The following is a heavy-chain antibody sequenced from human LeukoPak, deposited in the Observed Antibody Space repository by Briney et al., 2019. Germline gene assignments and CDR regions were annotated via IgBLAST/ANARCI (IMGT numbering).Heavy chain of an antibody. CDR3: ARTNGGYEYN. V-gene: IGHV1-2*02. Sequence: ASVKVSCKASGYTFTDYYLHWVQQAPGQGLAWMGWINPYSGDTTYAQKFQGRLTLTRDTSISTAYMEVSRLKSDDTAVYYCARTNGGYEYNWGQGTRVIVSS. CDR1: GYTFTDYY. CDR2: INPYSGDT. D-gene: IGHD5-12*01. J-gene: IGHJ4*02.